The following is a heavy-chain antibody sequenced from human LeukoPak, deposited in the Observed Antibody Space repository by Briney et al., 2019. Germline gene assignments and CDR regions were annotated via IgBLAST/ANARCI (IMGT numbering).Heavy chain of an antibody. V-gene: IGHV3-23*01. CDR2: ISGSGGST. D-gene: IGHD3-10*01. Sequence: PGGSLRLSCAASGFTFSSYAMSWVRQAPGKGLEWVSAISGSGGSTYYADSVKGRLTISRDNSKNTLYLQMNSLGAEDTAVYYCAKDMRMYYGSGSPLGRAFDIWGQGTMVTVSS. J-gene: IGHJ3*02. CDR1: GFTFSSYA. CDR3: AKDMRMYYGSGSPLGRAFDI.